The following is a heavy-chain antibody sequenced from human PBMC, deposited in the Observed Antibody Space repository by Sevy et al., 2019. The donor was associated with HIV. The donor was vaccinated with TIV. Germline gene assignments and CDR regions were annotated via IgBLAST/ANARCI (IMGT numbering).Heavy chain of an antibody. CDR2: ISAYNGNT. CDR1: GYTFTSYG. J-gene: IGHJ4*02. V-gene: IGHV1-18*01. Sequence: ASVKVSCKTSGYTFTSYGISWVRQAPGQGLEWVGWISAYNGNTNYTQNLQGRVTMTTDASTSTAYMDLRSLRSDDTAMYYSALTVNFDYWGQGTLVTVSS. CDR3: ALTVNFDY. D-gene: IGHD4-17*01.